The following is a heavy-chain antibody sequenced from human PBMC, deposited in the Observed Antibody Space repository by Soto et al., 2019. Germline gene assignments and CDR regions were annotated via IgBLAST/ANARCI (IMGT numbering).Heavy chain of an antibody. CDR2: IWYDGSNK. Sequence: PQRHSYGASGVNFSSYGVHWVRQTPGKGLEWVAVIWYDGSNKYYADSVKGRFTISRDNSKNTLYLQMNSLRAEDTAVYYCAREYCSSTSCYTVGWFDPWGQGTLVTV. V-gene: IGHV3-33*01. J-gene: IGHJ5*02. CDR3: AREYCSSTSCYTVGWFDP. CDR1: GVNFSSYG. D-gene: IGHD2-2*02.